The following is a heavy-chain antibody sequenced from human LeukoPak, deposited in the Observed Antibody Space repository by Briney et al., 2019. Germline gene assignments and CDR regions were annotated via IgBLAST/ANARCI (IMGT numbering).Heavy chain of an antibody. Sequence: ASVKVSCKASGYTFTSYGISWVRQAPGQGLEWMGWISAYNGNTNYAQKLQGRVTMTTDTSTSTAYMELRSLTSDDTAVYYCARDHDSCPGGYCSTTTYYYYMDVWGKGTTVTVSS. V-gene: IGHV1-18*01. CDR3: ARDHDSCPGGYCSTTTYYYYMDV. CDR1: GYTFTSYG. D-gene: IGHD2-2*01. J-gene: IGHJ6*03. CDR2: ISAYNGNT.